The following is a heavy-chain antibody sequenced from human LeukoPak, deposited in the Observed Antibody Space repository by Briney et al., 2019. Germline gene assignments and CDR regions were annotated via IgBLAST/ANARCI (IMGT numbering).Heavy chain of an antibody. CDR3: ARDRHMVRGGNAFDI. Sequence: GGSLRVSCAASGFTVSSNYMSWVRQAPGKGLEWGSVIYSGGSAYYADSGKGRFTISRHNSKNTLYLQMNSLRAEDPAVYYCARDRHMVRGGNAFDIWGQGTMVTVSS. V-gene: IGHV3-53*04. CDR2: IYSGGSA. J-gene: IGHJ3*02. D-gene: IGHD3-10*01. CDR1: GFTVSSNY.